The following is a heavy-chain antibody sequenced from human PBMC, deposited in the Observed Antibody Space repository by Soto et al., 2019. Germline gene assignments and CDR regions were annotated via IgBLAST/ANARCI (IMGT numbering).Heavy chain of an antibody. CDR3: ASESSGSFDGFDM. CDR1: GGSISSHY. J-gene: IGHJ3*02. CDR2: IYYTGST. D-gene: IGHD6-19*01. Sequence: SETLSLTCTVSGGSISSHYWSWIRQPPGKGLEWIGHIYYTGSTNYNPSLKSRVTISVDTSKNQFSLKLSSVTAADTALYYCASESSGSFDGFDMWGQGTMGTVSS. V-gene: IGHV4-59*11.